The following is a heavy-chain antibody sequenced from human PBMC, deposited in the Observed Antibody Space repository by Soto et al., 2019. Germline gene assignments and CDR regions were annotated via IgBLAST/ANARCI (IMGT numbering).Heavy chain of an antibody. CDR3: ARAGSSGYRNFDY. D-gene: IGHD3-22*01. Sequence: ASVKVSCKASGGTFSSYAISWVRQAPGQGLEWMGGIIPIFGTANYAQKFQGRVTITADESTSTAYMELSSLRSEDTAVYYCARAGSSGYRNFDYWGQGTLVTVSS. CDR2: IIPIFGTA. J-gene: IGHJ4*02. CDR1: GGTFSSYA. V-gene: IGHV1-69*13.